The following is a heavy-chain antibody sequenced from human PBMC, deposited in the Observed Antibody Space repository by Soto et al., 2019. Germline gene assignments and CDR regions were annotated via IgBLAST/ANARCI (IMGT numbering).Heavy chain of an antibody. CDR3: ARIVSGSVGYHYGMDV. D-gene: IGHD1-26*01. J-gene: IGHJ6*02. CDR2: IYPGDSDT. Sequence: GESLKISCKGSGYNFISYWIAWVRQLPGKGLEWMGIIYPGDSDTRYSPSFQGQVTISADKSITAAYLQWSSLKAADTAMYYCARIVSGSVGYHYGMDVWGQGTTVTVSS. CDR1: GYNFISYW. V-gene: IGHV5-51*01.